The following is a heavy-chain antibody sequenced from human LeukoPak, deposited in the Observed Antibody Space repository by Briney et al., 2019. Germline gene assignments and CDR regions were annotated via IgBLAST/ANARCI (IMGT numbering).Heavy chain of an antibody. CDR3: AKRANRELSLDY. CDR2: ISYDGSNK. Sequence: GRSLRLSCAASGFTFSSYAMHWVRQAPGKGLEWVAVISYDGSNKYYADSVKGRFTISRDNSKNTLYLQMNSLRAEDTAVYYCAKRANRELSLDYWGQGTLVTVSS. V-gene: IGHV3-30-3*01. D-gene: IGHD1-26*01. J-gene: IGHJ4*02. CDR1: GFTFSSYA.